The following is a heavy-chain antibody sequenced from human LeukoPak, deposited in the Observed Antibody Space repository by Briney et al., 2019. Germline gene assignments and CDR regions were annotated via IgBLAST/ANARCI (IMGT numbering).Heavy chain of an antibody. Sequence: GGSLRLSCAASGFTFSSYWMSWVRQAPGQGLEGVANIKQDGSEKYYVDSVKGRFTISRDNAKNSLYLQMNSLRAEDTAVYYCARDISSSTRAFDIWGQGTMVTVS. CDR3: ARDISSSTRAFDI. D-gene: IGHD2-15*01. V-gene: IGHV3-7*03. CDR2: IKQDGSEK. CDR1: GFTFSSYW. J-gene: IGHJ3*02.